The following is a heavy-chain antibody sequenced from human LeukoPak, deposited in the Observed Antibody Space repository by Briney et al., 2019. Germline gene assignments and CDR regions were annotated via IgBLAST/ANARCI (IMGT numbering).Heavy chain of an antibody. Sequence: GASVKVSCKASGYTFTGYYMHWVRQAPGQGLEWMGWMNPNSGNTGYAQKFQGRVTMTRNTSISTAYMELSSLRSEDTAVYYCAREIYDSSGYYYRSFDYWGQGTLVTVSS. D-gene: IGHD3-22*01. CDR2: MNPNSGNT. J-gene: IGHJ4*02. V-gene: IGHV1-8*02. CDR3: AREIYDSSGYYYRSFDY. CDR1: GYTFTGYY.